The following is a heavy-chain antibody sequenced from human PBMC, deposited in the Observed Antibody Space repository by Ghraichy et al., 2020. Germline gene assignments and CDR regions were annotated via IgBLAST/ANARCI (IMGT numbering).Heavy chain of an antibody. V-gene: IGHV1-18*01. CDR1: GYTFTSYG. CDR2: ISAYNGNT. J-gene: IGHJ4*02. CDR3: VRSEQLYNWNTRLGWDFDY. Sequence: ASVKVSCKASGYTFTSYGISWVRQAPGQGLEWMGWISAYNGNTNYAQKLQGRVTMTTDTSTSTAYMELRSLRSDDTAVYYCVRSEQLYNWNTRLGWDFDYWGQGTLVTVSS. D-gene: IGHD1/OR15-1a*01.